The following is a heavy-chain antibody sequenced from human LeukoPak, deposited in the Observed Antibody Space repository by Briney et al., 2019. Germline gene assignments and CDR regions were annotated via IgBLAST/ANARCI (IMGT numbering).Heavy chain of an antibody. CDR1: GYTFTGYY. CDR3: ARDQYGSGGYGY. Sequence: ASVKVSCKASGYTFTGYYMHWVRQAPGQGLEWMGWINPNSGGTNYAQKFQGRVTMTRDTSISTAYMELSRLRSDDTAVYYCARDQYGSGGYGYWGQGTLVTVSS. V-gene: IGHV1-2*02. D-gene: IGHD3-10*01. CDR2: INPNSGGT. J-gene: IGHJ4*02.